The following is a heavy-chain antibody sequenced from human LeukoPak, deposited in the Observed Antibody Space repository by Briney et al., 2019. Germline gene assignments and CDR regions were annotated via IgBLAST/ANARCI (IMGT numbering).Heavy chain of an antibody. D-gene: IGHD1-26*01. Sequence: EASVKVSCKASGYTFISFGICWVRPAPGQGLEWMGWISGYNGDTNYAQKVQGRVTMTRDTSTTTAYMEVRSLRSDDTAVYYCARVGVGPTTFDYWGQGTLVTVSS. V-gene: IGHV1-18*01. CDR2: ISGYNGDT. CDR1: GYTFISFG. J-gene: IGHJ4*02. CDR3: ARVGVGPTTFDY.